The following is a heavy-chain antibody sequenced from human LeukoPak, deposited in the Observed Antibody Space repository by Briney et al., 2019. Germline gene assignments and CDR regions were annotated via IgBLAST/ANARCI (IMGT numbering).Heavy chain of an antibody. CDR2: IRYDGSNK. V-gene: IGHV3-30*02. Sequence: GGALRLSCAASGLACSRYGMHGVREAPGKGLEWVAFIRYDGSNKYYADSVKGRFTISRDNSKNTLYLQMNSLRAEDTAVYYCATPPGTGSYDRSGPPWGQGTIVTASS. CDR1: GLACSRYG. CDR3: ATPPGTGSYDRSGPP. J-gene: IGHJ3*01. D-gene: IGHD3-22*01.